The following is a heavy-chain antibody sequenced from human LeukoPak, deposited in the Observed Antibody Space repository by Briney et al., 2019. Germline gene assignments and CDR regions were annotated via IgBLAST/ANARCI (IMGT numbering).Heavy chain of an antibody. CDR2: ISDSGGVI. D-gene: IGHD5-24*01. CDR3: AKRLRDGYNSPIDF. V-gene: IGHV3-23*01. CDR1: GVTVSNNY. J-gene: IGHJ4*02. Sequence: PGGSLRLSCAASGVTVSNNYMNWVRQAPGKGLEWVSGISDSGGVIDYADSVKGRFTISRDTSKNTLHLQMNSLRAEDTAVYYCAKRLRDGYNSPIDFWGQGTLVTVSS.